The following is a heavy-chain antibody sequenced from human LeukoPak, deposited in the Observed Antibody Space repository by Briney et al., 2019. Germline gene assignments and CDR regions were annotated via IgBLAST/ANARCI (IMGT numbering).Heavy chain of an antibody. V-gene: IGHV3-21*01. CDR3: ARGGYSSTLYGRFQH. CDR1: GFTFSSYG. J-gene: IGHJ1*01. CDR2: ISGSSIYI. D-gene: IGHD6-13*01. Sequence: GGTLRLSCAASGFTFSSYGMSWVRQAPGKGLEWVSAISGSSIYIYYADSLKGRFIISRDNAKNSLYLQMNSLRAEDTAVYYCARGGYSSTLYGRFQHWGQGTLVTVSP.